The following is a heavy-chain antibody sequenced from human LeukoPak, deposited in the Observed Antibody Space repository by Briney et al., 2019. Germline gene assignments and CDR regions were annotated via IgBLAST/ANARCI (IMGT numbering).Heavy chain of an antibody. Sequence: GASVKVSCKASGYTFTSYDINWVRQAPGQGLEWMGGIIPIFGTANYAQKFQGRVTITTDESTSTAYMELSSLRSEDTAVYYCARGESGTGTIYPLDYWGQGTLVTVSS. CDR2: IIPIFGTA. V-gene: IGHV1-69*05. D-gene: IGHD1-7*01. CDR3: ARGESGTGTIYPLDY. CDR1: GYTFTSYD. J-gene: IGHJ4*02.